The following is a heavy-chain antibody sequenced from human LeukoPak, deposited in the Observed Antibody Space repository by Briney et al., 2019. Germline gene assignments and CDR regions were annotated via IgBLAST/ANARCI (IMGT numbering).Heavy chain of an antibody. Sequence: GGSLRLSCAASGFTVSSNYMSWVRQAPGKGLEWVSVIYSGGSTYYADSVKGRFTISRDNSKNTLYLQMNSLRAEDTAVYYCAREGYDILTGYSADDYWGQGTLVTVSS. CDR2: IYSGGST. CDR3: AREGYDILTGYSADDY. D-gene: IGHD3-9*01. J-gene: IGHJ4*02. CDR1: GFTVSSNY. V-gene: IGHV3-53*01.